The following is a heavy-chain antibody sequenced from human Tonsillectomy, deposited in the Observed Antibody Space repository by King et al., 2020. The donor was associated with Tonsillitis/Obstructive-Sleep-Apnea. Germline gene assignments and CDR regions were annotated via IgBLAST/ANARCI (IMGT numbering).Heavy chain of an antibody. J-gene: IGHJ3*02. CDR1: GGSISSYY. Sequence: QLQESGPGLVKPSETLSLTCAVSGGSISSYYWSWLRQPPGKGLEWIGYISYSGSTNYNPPLKSRVTMSVDTSKNQLSLKLSSVTAADTAVYYCARVMVLEARGDACDIWGQGTMFTASS. D-gene: IGHD2-8*01. CDR3: ARVMVLEARGDACDI. CDR2: ISYSGST. V-gene: IGHV4-59*01.